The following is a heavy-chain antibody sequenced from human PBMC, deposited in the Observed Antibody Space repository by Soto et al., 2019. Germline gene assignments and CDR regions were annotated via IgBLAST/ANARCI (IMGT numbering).Heavy chain of an antibody. CDR3: ARDSNDQLLNFDY. V-gene: IGHV1-3*01. Sequence: ASVKVSCKASGYTFTSYAMHWVRQAPGQRLEWMGWINAGNGNTKYSQKFQGRVTSTRDTSASTAYMELSSLRSEDTAVYYCARDSNDQLLNFDYWGQGTLVTVSS. D-gene: IGHD2-2*01. CDR2: INAGNGNT. J-gene: IGHJ4*02. CDR1: GYTFTSYA.